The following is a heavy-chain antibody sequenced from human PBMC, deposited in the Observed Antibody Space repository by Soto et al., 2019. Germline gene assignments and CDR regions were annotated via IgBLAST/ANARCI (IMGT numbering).Heavy chain of an antibody. J-gene: IGHJ6*02. CDR3: ARDLTMFVSERGYSYGYPSPVYYYYGMDV. V-gene: IGHV6-1*01. CDR2: TYYRSKWYN. Sequence: SQTLSLTCAISGDSVSSNSAAWNWIRQSPSRGLEWLGRTYYRSKWYNDYAVSVKSRITINPDTSKNQFSLQLNSVTPADTAVYYCARDLTMFVSERGYSYGYPSPVYYYYGMDVWGQGTTVTVSS. CDR1: GDSVSSNSAA. D-gene: IGHD5-18*01.